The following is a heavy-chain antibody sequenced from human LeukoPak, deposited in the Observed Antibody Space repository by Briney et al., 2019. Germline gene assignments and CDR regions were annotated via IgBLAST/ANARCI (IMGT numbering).Heavy chain of an antibody. D-gene: IGHD6-13*01. Sequence: GGSLRLSCAASGFTVSNSYMNWVRQPPGKGLEWVSVIYSGGSTYYADSVKGRFTISRDNSKNTLYLQMNSLRAEDTAVYYCARGEGGIAAAGTDFWGQGTLVTVSS. J-gene: IGHJ4*02. V-gene: IGHV3-53*01. CDR3: ARGEGGIAAAGTDF. CDR2: IYSGGST. CDR1: GFTVSNSY.